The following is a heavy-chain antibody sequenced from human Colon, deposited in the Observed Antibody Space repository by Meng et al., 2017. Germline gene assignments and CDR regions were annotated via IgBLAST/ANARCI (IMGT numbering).Heavy chain of an antibody. CDR2: IIPIFGTA. V-gene: IGHV1-69*05. Sequence: SVKVSCKASGGTFSSYAISWVRQAPGQGLEWMGGIIPIFGTANYAQKFQGRVTITTDESTSTAYMELSSLRSEDTAVYYCAWGSGSYPPSYYYGMDVWGQGTTVTGSS. J-gene: IGHJ6*02. CDR1: GGTFSSYA. D-gene: IGHD3-10*01. CDR3: AWGSGSYPPSYYYGMDV.